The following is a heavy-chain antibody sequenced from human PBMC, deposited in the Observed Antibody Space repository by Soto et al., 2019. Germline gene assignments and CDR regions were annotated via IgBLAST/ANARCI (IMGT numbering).Heavy chain of an antibody. D-gene: IGHD6-13*01. V-gene: IGHV3-11*01. CDR2: IDFTSNSI. J-gene: IGHJ4*02. CDR1: GFSFSDYY. Sequence: QVQLVESGGGLVKPGGSLRLSCAASGFSFSDYYMSWIRQAPGKGLEWVSYIDFTSNSIYYADSVKGRFTISRDNAKNSLYLQMNSLRAEDTAVYYCARDIEPPGLFFAYWGQGTLVTVSS. CDR3: ARDIEPPGLFFAY.